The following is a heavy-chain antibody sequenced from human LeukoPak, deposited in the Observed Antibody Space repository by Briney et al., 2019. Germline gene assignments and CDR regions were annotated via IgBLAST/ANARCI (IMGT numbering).Heavy chain of an antibody. Sequence: PGGSLRLSCAASGFTFSSYSMNWVRQAPGKGLEWVSYISSTGSDIYYADSVKGRFTITRDNAENSLYLQMSSLRAEDTAVYYCARDLPTGTYRAYFDNWGQGTLVTVSS. CDR1: GFTFSSYS. CDR3: ARDLPTGTYRAYFDN. CDR2: ISSTGSDI. J-gene: IGHJ4*02. V-gene: IGHV3-21*05. D-gene: IGHD1-26*01.